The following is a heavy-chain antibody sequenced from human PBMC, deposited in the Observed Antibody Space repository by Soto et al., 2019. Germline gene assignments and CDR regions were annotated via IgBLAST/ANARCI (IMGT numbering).Heavy chain of an antibody. J-gene: IGHJ4*02. V-gene: IGHV3-33*03. CDR3: ARSRGHYYDTANYAYVDD. CDR1: GFIFSAYG. CDR2: IYYTGNNA. D-gene: IGHD3-22*01. Sequence: QEQLVESGGGVVQSGKSLRLSCAASGFIFSAYGMHWLRQAPGKGLEWVALIYYTGNNADYSDSVRGRFTISRDNSKNTLYPQMDGRRAEDTAVYFCARSRGHYYDTANYAYVDDWGQVTPVFVSP.